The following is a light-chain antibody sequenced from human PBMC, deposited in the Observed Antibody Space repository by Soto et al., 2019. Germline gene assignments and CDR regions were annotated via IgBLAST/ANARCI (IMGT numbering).Light chain of an antibody. J-gene: IGLJ3*02. CDR3: CSYAGSYTWV. Sequence: QSALTQPRSVSGSPGQSAAISCTGTSSDVGGYNYVSWYQQHPGKAPKLMIYDVSKRPSGVPDRFSGSKSGNTASLTISGLQAEDEADYYCCSYAGSYTWVFGGGTKLTV. CDR2: DVS. CDR1: SSDVGGYNY. V-gene: IGLV2-11*01.